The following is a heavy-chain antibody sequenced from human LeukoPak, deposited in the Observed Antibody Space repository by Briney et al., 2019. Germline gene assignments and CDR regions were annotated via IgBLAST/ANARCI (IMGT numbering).Heavy chain of an antibody. CDR1: GFTFSDYS. J-gene: IGHJ4*02. CDR2: IRYDGNNK. D-gene: IGHD3-22*01. Sequence: GGSLRLSCAASGFTFSDYSMHWVRQAPGKGLNWVAFIRYDGNNKYYADSVKGRFTISRDNAKNSLYLQMSSLRAEDTAVYYCARTWASAVVIPPRFDYWGQGTLVTVSS. V-gene: IGHV3-30*02. CDR3: ARTWASAVVIPPRFDY.